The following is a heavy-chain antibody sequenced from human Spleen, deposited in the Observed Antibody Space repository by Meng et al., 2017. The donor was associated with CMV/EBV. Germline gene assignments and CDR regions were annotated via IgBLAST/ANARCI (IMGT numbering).Heavy chain of an antibody. CDR3: AKDRGGSYGLDRGNYGMDV. CDR2: IRYDGSNK. CDR1: GFTFSSYG. D-gene: IGHD5-18*01. J-gene: IGHJ6*02. Sequence: GESLKISCAASGFTFSSYGMHWVRQAPGKGLEWVAIIRYDGSNKYYADSVKGRFTISRDNSKNTLYLQMNSLRAEDTAVYYCAKDRGGSYGLDRGNYGMDVWGQGTTVTVSS. V-gene: IGHV3-30*02.